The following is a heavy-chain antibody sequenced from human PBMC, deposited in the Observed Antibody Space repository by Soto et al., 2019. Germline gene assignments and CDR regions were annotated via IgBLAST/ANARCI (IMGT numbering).Heavy chain of an antibody. CDR1: GYTFTSYG. V-gene: IGHV1-18*01. CDR3: ARESSSSCHDY. J-gene: IGHJ4*02. D-gene: IGHD6-13*01. Sequence: QVQLVQSGAEVKKPGASVKVSCKASGYTFTSYGISWVRQAPGQGLEWMGWISAYNGNTNYAQKLKGRVTMTTDTSTSTAYIELRSRRYDDTAVYYCARESSSSCHDYWGQGTLVTVSS. CDR2: ISAYNGNT.